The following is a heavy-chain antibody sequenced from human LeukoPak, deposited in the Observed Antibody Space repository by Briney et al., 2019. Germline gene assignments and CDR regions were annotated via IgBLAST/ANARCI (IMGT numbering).Heavy chain of an antibody. V-gene: IGHV3-21*01. D-gene: IGHD2-2*01. Sequence: GGSLRLSCAASGFTFSSYSMNWVRQAPGKGLGWVSSISSSSSYIYYADSVKGRFTISRDNAKNSLYLQMNSLRAEDTAVCYCARQEQCSSTSCNYFDYWGQGTLVTVSS. J-gene: IGHJ4*02. CDR2: ISSSSSYI. CDR3: ARQEQCSSTSCNYFDY. CDR1: GFTFSSYS.